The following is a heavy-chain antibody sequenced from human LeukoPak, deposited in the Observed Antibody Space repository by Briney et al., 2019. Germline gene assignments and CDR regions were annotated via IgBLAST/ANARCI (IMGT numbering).Heavy chain of an antibody. Sequence: PGGSMRLSCGASGFTFSRIAMTWVRQAPGKGLEWVSTIRSNGDTAYNADSVRGRFAISRDNSKNALFLQMNSLRVEDTAIYYCAKGQELDDGVFDSWGQGTLVTVSS. CDR3: AKGQELDDGVFDS. V-gene: IGHV3-23*01. D-gene: IGHD1-1*01. CDR1: GFTFSRIA. J-gene: IGHJ4*02. CDR2: IRSNGDTA.